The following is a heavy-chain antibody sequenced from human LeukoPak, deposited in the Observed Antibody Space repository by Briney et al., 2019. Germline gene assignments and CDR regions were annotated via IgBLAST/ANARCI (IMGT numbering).Heavy chain of an antibody. J-gene: IGHJ4*02. CDR3: ARDPSNYAYCGGDCYSWYFDY. V-gene: IGHV4-34*01. Sequence: SETLSLTCAVYGGSFSGYYWSWLRQPPGKGLEWIGEINHSGSTNYNPSLKSRVTISVDTSKNQFSLKLSSVTAADTAVYYCARDPSNYAYCGGDCYSWYFDYWGLGTLVTVSS. CDR2: INHSGST. D-gene: IGHD2-21*02. CDR1: GGSFSGYY.